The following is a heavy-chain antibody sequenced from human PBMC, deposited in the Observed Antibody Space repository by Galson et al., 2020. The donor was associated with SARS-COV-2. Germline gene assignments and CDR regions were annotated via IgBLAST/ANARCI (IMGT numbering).Heavy chain of an antibody. CDR1: GFTFSTYA. D-gene: IGHD3-10*02. J-gene: IGHJ4*02. V-gene: IGHV3-30*04. CDR3: ASRDGNRYVYFDF. CDR2: ISYDSSNK. Sequence: GESLKISCAASGFTFSTYAMHWVRQAPGKGLEWVAVISYDSSNKYYADSVKGRVTISRDNSKNTLYLQINSLGPEDTAVYYCASRDGNRYVYFDFWGQGTLVTVSS.